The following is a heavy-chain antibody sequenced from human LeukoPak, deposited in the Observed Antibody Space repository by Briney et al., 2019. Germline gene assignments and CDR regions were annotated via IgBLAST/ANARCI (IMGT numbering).Heavy chain of an antibody. V-gene: IGHV3-21*01. CDR2: ISSSSSYI. J-gene: IGHJ4*02. CDR1: GFTFSSYS. CDR3: ARDETTYLFDY. D-gene: IGHD1-7*01. Sequence: GGSLRLSCAASGFTFSSYSTNWVRQAPGKGLEWVSSISSSSSYIYYADSVKGRFTISRDNAKNSLYLQMNSLRAEDTAVYHCARDETTYLFDYWGQGTLVTVSS.